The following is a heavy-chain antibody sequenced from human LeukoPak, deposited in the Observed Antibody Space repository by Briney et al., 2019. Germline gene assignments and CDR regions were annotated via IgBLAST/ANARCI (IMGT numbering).Heavy chain of an antibody. J-gene: IGHJ4*02. CDR3: ASFRSSFLDY. CDR1: GFTVSSNY. D-gene: IGHD6-6*01. V-gene: IGHV3-53*01. CDR2: IYSGGST. Sequence: GGSLRLSCAASGFTVSSNYMSWVRQAPGKGLEWVSVIYSGGSTNYADSVKGRFTISRDNSKNTLYLQMNSLRAEDTAVYYCASFRSSFLDYWGQGTLVTVSS.